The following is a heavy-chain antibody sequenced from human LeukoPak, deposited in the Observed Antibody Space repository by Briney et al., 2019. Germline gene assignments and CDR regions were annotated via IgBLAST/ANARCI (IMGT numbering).Heavy chain of an antibody. CDR1: GGSFSGYY. D-gene: IGHD3-22*01. Sequence: SETLSLTCAVYGGSFSGYYWSWIRQPPGKGLEWIGEINHSGSTNYNPSLKSRVTISVDTSKNQFSLKLGSVTAADTAVYYCAGITMIVEIFDYWGQGTLVTVSS. CDR2: INHSGST. V-gene: IGHV4-34*01. CDR3: AGITMIVEIFDY. J-gene: IGHJ4*02.